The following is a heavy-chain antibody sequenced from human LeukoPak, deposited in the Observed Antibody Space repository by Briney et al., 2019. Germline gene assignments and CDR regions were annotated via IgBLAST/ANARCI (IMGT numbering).Heavy chain of an antibody. CDR1: GFTFSSYG. Sequence: GRSLRLSCATSGFTFSSYGMHWVRQAPGKGLEWVAVISYDGSNKYYAHSVKGRFTISRDNSKNTLYLQMNSLRAEDTAVYYCAKSHYGDYEEFDYWGQGTLVTVSS. CDR2: ISYDGSNK. V-gene: IGHV3-30*18. CDR3: AKSHYGDYEEFDY. D-gene: IGHD4-17*01. J-gene: IGHJ4*02.